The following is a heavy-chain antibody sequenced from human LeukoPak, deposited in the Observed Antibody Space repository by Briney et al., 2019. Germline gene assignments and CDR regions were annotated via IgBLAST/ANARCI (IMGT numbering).Heavy chain of an antibody. CDR1: GFTVSSNS. J-gene: IGHJ4*02. CDR3: ARRAGAYSHPYDY. D-gene: IGHD4/OR15-4a*01. CDR2: IYSDNT. V-gene: IGHV3-53*01. Sequence: GGSLRLSCTVSGFTVSSNSMSWVRQAPGKGLEWVSFIYSDNTHYSDSVKGRFTISRDNSKNTLYLQMNSLRAEDTAVYYCARRAGAYSHPYDYWGQRTLVTVSS.